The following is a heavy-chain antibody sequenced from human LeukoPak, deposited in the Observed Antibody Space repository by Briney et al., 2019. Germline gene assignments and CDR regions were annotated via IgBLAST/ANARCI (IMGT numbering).Heavy chain of an antibody. CDR2: IYYSRSA. CDR3: ARGELHPLYYYYYGMDV. CDR1: GYSISNGHY. J-gene: IGHJ6*02. Sequence: SETLSLTCTVSGYSISNGHYWGWVRQPPWKGLEWIGNIYYSRSADYNPSLKSRVTISVDTSKNQFSLNLTSVTAADTAVYYCARGELHPLYYYYYGMDVWGQGTTVTVSS. V-gene: IGHV4-38-2*02. D-gene: IGHD1-7*01.